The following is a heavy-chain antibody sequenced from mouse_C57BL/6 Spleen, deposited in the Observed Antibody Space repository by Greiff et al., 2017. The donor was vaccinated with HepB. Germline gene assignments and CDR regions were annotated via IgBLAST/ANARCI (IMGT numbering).Heavy chain of an antibody. V-gene: IGHV7-3*01. CDR2: IRNKANGYTT. J-gene: IGHJ1*03. CDR1: GFTFTDYY. CDR3: ASYSNPYWYFDV. D-gene: IGHD2-1*01. Sequence: DVMLVESGGGLVQPGGSLSLSCAASGFTFTDYYMSWVRQPPGKALEWLGFIRNKANGYTTEYSASVKGRFTISRDNSQRILYLQMNALRAEDSATYYCASYSNPYWYFDVWGTGTTVTVSS.